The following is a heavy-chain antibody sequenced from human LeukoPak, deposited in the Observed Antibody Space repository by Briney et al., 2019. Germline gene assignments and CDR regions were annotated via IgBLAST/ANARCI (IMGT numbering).Heavy chain of an antibody. Sequence: GGSLRLSCAASGFTVSSNCMSWVRQAPGKGLEWVSVIYSGGSTYYADSVKGRFTISRDNSKNTLYLQMNSLRAEDTAVYYCARDPVYGDYSYWGQGTLVTVSS. CDR1: GFTVSSNC. CDR3: ARDPVYGDYSY. D-gene: IGHD4-17*01. V-gene: IGHV3-66*01. J-gene: IGHJ4*02. CDR2: IYSGGST.